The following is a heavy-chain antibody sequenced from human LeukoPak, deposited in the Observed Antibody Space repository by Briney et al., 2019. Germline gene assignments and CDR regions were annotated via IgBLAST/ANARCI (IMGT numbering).Heavy chain of an antibody. CDR2: IKPDGNDK. J-gene: IGHJ4*02. D-gene: IGHD2-21*02. CDR1: GFTFSIHW. V-gene: IGHV3-7*03. Sequence: GGSLRLSCAASGFTFSIHWMTWVRQAPGKGLEWVATIKPDGNDKYFVDSEKGRFTVSRDNAKTSLYLQMNSLRAEDTAIYYCTTSDREYWGQGTLVTVSS. CDR3: TTSDREY.